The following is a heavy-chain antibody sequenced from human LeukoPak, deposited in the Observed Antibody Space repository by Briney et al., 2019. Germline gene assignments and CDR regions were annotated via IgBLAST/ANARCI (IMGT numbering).Heavy chain of an antibody. J-gene: IGHJ4*02. CDR2: IYENGGTT. D-gene: IGHD2-21*01. V-gene: IGHV3-23*01. Sequence: GGSLKLSCVGSGFTFRSHAMSWVRQAPEKGLEFVSGIYENGGTTYYADSVKGRFSISRDNSKNTLYLQMDSLRGEDTAVYYCAKDFRIGYSAHFDYWGQGALVTVSS. CDR3: AKDFRIGYSAHFDY. CDR1: GFTFRSHA.